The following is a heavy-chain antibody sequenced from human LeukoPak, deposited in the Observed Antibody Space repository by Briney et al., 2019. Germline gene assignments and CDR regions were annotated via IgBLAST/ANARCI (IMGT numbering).Heavy chain of an antibody. V-gene: IGHV1-18*01. CDR2: ISAYNGNT. CDR3: ARDGLWFGELPTNYFDY. Sequence: ASVKVSCKASGYTFTSYGISWVRQAPGQGLEWMGWISAYNGNTNYAQKLRGRVTMTTDTSTSTAYMELRSLRSDDTAVYYCARDGLWFGELPTNYFDYWGQGTLVTVSS. J-gene: IGHJ4*02. D-gene: IGHD3-10*01. CDR1: GYTFTSYG.